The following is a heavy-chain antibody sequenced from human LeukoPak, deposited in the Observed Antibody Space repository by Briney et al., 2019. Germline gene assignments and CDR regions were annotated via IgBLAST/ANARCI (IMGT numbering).Heavy chain of an antibody. V-gene: IGHV1-24*01. Sequence: ASVKVSCKVSGYTLTELFMHWVRQAPGKGLEWMGGFDPEDGETIYAQKFQGRVTMTEDTSTDTAYMELSSLRSEDTAVYYCATLRGELLYVGWFDPWGQGTLVTVSS. CDR2: FDPEDGET. J-gene: IGHJ5*02. D-gene: IGHD2-2*02. CDR3: ATLRGELLYVGWFDP. CDR1: GYTLTELF.